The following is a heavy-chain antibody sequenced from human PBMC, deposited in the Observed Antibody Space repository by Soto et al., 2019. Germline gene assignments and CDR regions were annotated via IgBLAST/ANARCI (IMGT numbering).Heavy chain of an antibody. J-gene: IGHJ5*02. D-gene: IGHD6-13*01. CDR1: GGSISSYY. CDR3: ARDRAAAGWFDP. CDR2: IYYSGST. Sequence: SETLSLTCTVSGGSISSYYWSWIRQPPGKGLEWIGYIYYSGSTNYNPSLKSRVTISVDTSKNQFSLKLSSVTAADTAVYYCARDRAAAGWFDPWGQGTLVTVSS. V-gene: IGHV4-59*01.